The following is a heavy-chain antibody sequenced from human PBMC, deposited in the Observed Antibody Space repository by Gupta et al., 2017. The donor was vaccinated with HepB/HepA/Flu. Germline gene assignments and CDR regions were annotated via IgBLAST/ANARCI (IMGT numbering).Heavy chain of an antibody. J-gene: IGHJ3*02. CDR2: INSDGSST. V-gene: IGHV3-74*01. CDR1: GFPFCSYW. CDR3: ARSWRYCSGGSCNDAFDI. D-gene: IGHD2-15*01. Sequence: LILSRSSSGFPFCSYWLHWVRQAPGKGLVWVSRINSDGSSTSYADSVKGRFTISRDNAKNTLYLQMNSLRAEDTAVYYCARSWRYCSGGSCNDAFDIWGQGTMVTVSS.